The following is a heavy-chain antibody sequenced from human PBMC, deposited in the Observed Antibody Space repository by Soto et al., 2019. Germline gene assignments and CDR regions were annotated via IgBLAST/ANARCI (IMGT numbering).Heavy chain of an antibody. J-gene: IGHJ6*02. CDR1: GGTFSSYA. D-gene: IGHD2-21*01. V-gene: IGHV1-69*06. Sequence: SGKVSCKASGGTFSSYAISWVRQAPGQGLEWMGGIIPIFGTANYAQKFQGRVTITADKSTSTAYMELSSLRSEDTAVYYCATFRDGYNYYYGMDVWGQGTTVNVS. CDR3: ATFRDGYNYYYGMDV. CDR2: IIPIFGTA.